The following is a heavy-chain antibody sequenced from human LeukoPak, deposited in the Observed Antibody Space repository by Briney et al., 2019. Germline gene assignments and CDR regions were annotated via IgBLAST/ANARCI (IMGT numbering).Heavy chain of an antibody. CDR2: ISSSSSTI. D-gene: IGHD6-13*01. J-gene: IGHJ4*02. V-gene: IGHV3-48*04. CDR1: GFTFSIYW. CDR3: ARATSWYALDY. Sequence: GGSLRLSCAASGFTFSIYWMNWVRQAPGKGLEWVSYISSSSSTIYYADSVKGRFTISRDNAKNSLYLQMNSLRAEGTAVYYCARATSWYALDYWGQGTLVTVSS.